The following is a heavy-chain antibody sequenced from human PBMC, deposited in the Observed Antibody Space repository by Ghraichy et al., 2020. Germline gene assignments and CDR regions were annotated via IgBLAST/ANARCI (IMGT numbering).Heavy chain of an antibody. CDR1: GGSFSGYY. D-gene: IGHD3-16*01. CDR3: ARLIASRGFFDY. V-gene: IGHV4-34*01. Sequence: SETLSLTCAVYGGSFSGYYWSWIRQPPGKGLEWIGEINHSGSTNYNPSLKSRVTISVDTSKNQFSLKLSSVTAADTAVYYCARLIASRGFFDYWGQGTLVTVSS. J-gene: IGHJ4*02. CDR2: INHSGST.